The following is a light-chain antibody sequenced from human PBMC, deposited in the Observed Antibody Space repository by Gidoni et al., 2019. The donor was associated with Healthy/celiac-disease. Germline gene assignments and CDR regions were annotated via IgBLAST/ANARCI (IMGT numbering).Light chain of an antibody. CDR1: QSVTSSY. J-gene: IGKJ5*01. CDR3: QQYGSSPPVT. CDR2: GAS. Sequence: EIVLTQYPGTLSLSPGERATLSCRASQSVTSSYLAWYQQNPGQAPRLLIYGASSRATGIPDRFSGSGSGTDFTLTISRLGPEEFAVYYCQQYGSSPPVTFGQGTRLEIK. V-gene: IGKV3-20*01.